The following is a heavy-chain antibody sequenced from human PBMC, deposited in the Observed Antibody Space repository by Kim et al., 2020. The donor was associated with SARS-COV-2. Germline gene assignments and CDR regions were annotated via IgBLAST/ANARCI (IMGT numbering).Heavy chain of an antibody. CDR2: IYSGGST. J-gene: IGHJ4*02. CDR1: GFTVSSNY. V-gene: IGHV3-53*01. CDR3: ARGEGYSYGPPPLRG. Sequence: GGSLRLSCAASGFTVSSNYMSWVRQAPGKGLEWVSVIYSGGSTYYADSVKGRFTISRDNSKNTLYLQMNSLRAEDTAVYYWARGEGYSYGPPPLRGWGQGTLVTVSS. D-gene: IGHD5-18*01.